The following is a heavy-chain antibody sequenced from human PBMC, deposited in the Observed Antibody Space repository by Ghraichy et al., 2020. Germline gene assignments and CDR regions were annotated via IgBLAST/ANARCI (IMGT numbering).Heavy chain of an antibody. D-gene: IGHD5-24*01. J-gene: IGHJ3*02. CDR1: GYTFTGYY. V-gene: IGHV1-2*04. CDR3: ASTSRDGYNDAFDI. Sequence: GESLNISCKASGYTFTGYYMHWVRQAPGQGLEWMGWINPNSGGTNYAQKFQGWVTMTRDTSISTAYMELSRLRSDDTAVYYCASTSRDGYNDAFDIWGQGTMVTVSS. CDR2: INPNSGGT.